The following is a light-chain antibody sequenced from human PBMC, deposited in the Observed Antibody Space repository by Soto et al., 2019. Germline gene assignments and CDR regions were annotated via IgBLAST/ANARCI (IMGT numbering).Light chain of an antibody. Sequence: QSVLTQPPSASGTPGQRVTISCSGSSSNIGSNTVNWYQQLPGTAPKLLIYNNDQRPSGVPDRISGSKSGTSASLAISGLQSEDEADYYCAAWDDSLDGVVFGGATHLTVL. CDR1: SSNIGSNT. J-gene: IGLJ2*01. CDR2: NND. CDR3: AAWDDSLDGVV. V-gene: IGLV1-44*01.